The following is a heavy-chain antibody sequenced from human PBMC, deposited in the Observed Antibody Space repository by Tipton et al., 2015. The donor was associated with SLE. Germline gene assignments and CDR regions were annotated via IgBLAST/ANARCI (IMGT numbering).Heavy chain of an antibody. Sequence: TLSLTCAVYGGSFSGYYWSWIRQPPGKGLEWIGSIYYSGSTYYNPSLKSRVTISVDTSKNQFSLKLSSVTAADTAVYYCARDRVDDYVWGSSDAFDIWGQGTMVTVSS. V-gene: IGHV4-34*01. CDR1: GGSFSGYY. D-gene: IGHD3-16*01. CDR3: ARDRVDDYVWGSSDAFDI. CDR2: IYYSGST. J-gene: IGHJ3*02.